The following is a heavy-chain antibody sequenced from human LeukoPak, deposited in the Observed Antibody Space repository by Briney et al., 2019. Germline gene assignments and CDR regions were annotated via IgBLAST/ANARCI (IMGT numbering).Heavy chain of an antibody. CDR2: IGGGGDSP. V-gene: IGHV3-23*01. CDR3: ASSVVVPAANFDY. J-gene: IGHJ4*02. CDR1: GFTFSTYA. D-gene: IGHD2-2*01. Sequence: PGGSLRLSCTASGFTFSTYAMNWVRQAPGKGLEWISAIGGGGDSPYYADSVKGRFTISRDNSRNTLYLQMNSLRVEDTAVFYCASSVVVPAANFDYWGQGILVTVSS.